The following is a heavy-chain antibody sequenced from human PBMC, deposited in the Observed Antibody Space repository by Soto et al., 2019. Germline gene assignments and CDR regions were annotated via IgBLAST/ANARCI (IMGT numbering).Heavy chain of an antibody. CDR2: IYQSGSS. D-gene: IGHD2-15*01. V-gene: IGHV4-30-2*01. J-gene: IGHJ5*02. Sequence: PSETLSLTCAVSGGSFNSDDYSWSWIRQPPGKGLEWIGYIYQSGSSYYNPSLKSRVTISVDRSKKQFSLRLSSVTAADTAVYYCARGGVYCSGGGCYWFDPWGQGTMVTVSS. CDR1: GGSFNSDDYS. CDR3: ARGGVYCSGGGCYWFDP.